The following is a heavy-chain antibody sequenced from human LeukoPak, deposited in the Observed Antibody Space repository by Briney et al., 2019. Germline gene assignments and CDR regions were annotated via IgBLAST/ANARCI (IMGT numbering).Heavy chain of an antibody. CDR2: ISYDGSNK. D-gene: IGHD3-10*01. V-gene: IGHV3-30-3*01. CDR3: AREMEADYYGSGSYSPDY. J-gene: IGHJ4*02. CDR1: GFTFSSYA. Sequence: GGSLRLSCAASGFTFSSYAMHWVRQAPGKGLEWVAVISYDGSNKYYADSVKGRFTISRDNSKNTLYLQMNSLRAEDTAVYYCAREMEADYYGSGSYSPDYWGQGTLVTVSS.